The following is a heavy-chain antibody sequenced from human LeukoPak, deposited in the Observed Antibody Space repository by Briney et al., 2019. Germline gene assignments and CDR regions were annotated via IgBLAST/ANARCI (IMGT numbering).Heavy chain of an antibody. CDR1: GVSIGSSPYF. CDR3: VNADPGSYRHWFAP. Sequence: SETLSLTCTVSGVSIGSSPYFWGWIRQPPGKGLEWIGSLFYSGNTYYNPSLNSRVTISLDTSKNQFSLKLSSLTAADTAFYYWVNADPGSYRHWFAPWVHGTLVTVSS. V-gene: IGHV4-39*07. CDR2: LFYSGNT. J-gene: IGHJ5*02. D-gene: IGHD2-2*01.